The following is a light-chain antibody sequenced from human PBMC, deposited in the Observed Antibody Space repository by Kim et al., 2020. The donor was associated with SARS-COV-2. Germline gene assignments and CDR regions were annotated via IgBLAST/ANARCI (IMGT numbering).Light chain of an antibody. V-gene: IGLV2-14*01. CDR2: DVS. CDR1: SSDVGGYNY. Sequence: QSALTQPASVSGSPGQSITISCTGTSSDVGGYNYVSWYQQHPGKAPKLMIYDVSKRPSGVSNRFSGSKSGHTASLIISGLQAEDEADYYCSSYMSSSTFRVFGTGTKVTVL. CDR3: SSYMSSSTFRV. J-gene: IGLJ1*01.